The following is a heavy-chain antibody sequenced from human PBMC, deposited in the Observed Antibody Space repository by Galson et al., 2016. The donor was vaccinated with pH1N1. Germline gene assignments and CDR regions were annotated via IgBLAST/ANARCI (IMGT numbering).Heavy chain of an antibody. CDR1: GGSISSSSYY. J-gene: IGHJ4*02. V-gene: IGHV4-39*01. CDR3: ARHFHGDYALD. CDR2: VYYSGIT. Sequence: ETLSLPCTVSGGSISSSSYYWGWIRQPPGKGLEWIGSVYYSGITYYNPSLKGRVTISVDTSKKQFSLKLSSVTAADTAVYYCARHFHGDYALDWGQGTLVTVSS. D-gene: IGHD4-17*01.